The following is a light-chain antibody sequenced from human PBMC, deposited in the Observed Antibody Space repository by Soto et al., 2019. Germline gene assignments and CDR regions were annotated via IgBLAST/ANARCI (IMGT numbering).Light chain of an antibody. CDR1: SSNIGSNT. J-gene: IGLJ1*01. CDR2: SNN. CDR3: AAWDDSLNGLDV. V-gene: IGLV1-44*01. Sequence: QSVLTQPPSASGTPGQWVTISCSGSSSNIGSNTVNWYQQLPGTAPKLLIYSNNQRPSGVPDRFSGSKSGTSASLAISGLQSEDEADYYCAAWDDSLNGLDVFGTGTKVTVL.